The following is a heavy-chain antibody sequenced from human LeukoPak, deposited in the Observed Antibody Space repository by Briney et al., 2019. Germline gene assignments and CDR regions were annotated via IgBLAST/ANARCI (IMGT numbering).Heavy chain of an antibody. CDR2: INHSGST. Sequence: SETLSLTCAVYGGSFSGYYWSWIRQPPGKGLEWIGEINHSGSTNYNASLKSRVTISVDTSKNQFSLKLSSVTAADTAVYYCATYCSGGSCYSGNGYWGQGTLVTVSS. J-gene: IGHJ4*02. D-gene: IGHD2-15*01. CDR3: ATYCSGGSCYSGNGY. V-gene: IGHV4-34*01. CDR1: GGSFSGYY.